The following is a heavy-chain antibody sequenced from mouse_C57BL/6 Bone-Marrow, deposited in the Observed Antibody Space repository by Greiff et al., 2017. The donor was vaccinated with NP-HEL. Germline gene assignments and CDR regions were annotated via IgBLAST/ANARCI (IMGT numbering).Heavy chain of an antibody. J-gene: IGHJ4*01. V-gene: IGHV5-4*03. CDR3: ARVYYGSSGAMDY. D-gene: IGHD1-1*01. CDR2: ISDGGSYT. CDR1: GFTFSSYA. Sequence: DVMLVESGGGLVKPGGSLKLSCAASGFTFSSYAMSWVRQTPEKRLEWVATISDGGSYTYYPDNVKGRFTISRDNAKNNLYLQMSHLKSEDTAMYYCARVYYGSSGAMDYWGQGTSVTVSS.